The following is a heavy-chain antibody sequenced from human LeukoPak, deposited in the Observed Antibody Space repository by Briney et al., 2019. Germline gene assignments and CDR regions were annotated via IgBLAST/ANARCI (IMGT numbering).Heavy chain of an antibody. J-gene: IGHJ1*01. CDR1: GFTFSSYA. Sequence: PGGSLRLSCTASGFTFSSYAMNWVRQAPGKGLEWVSGIGAGGTFTYYADSVKGRFTIFRDNSRNTLYLQMNSLRADDTAVYYCARRGLVNTEYLEHWGQGTLVTVSS. CDR2: IGAGGTFT. CDR3: ARRGLVNTEYLEH. V-gene: IGHV3-23*01. D-gene: IGHD6-6*01.